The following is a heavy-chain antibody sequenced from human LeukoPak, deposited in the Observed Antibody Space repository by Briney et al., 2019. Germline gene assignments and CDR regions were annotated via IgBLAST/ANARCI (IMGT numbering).Heavy chain of an antibody. CDR2: IYYSGST. CDR3: ARTTSYYDSSGEDDAFDI. V-gene: IGHV4-59*08. J-gene: IGHJ3*02. D-gene: IGHD3-22*01. CDR1: GGSISSYY. Sequence: SETLSLTCTVSGGSISSYYWSWIRQPPGKGLEWIGYIYYSGSTNYNPSLKSRVTISVDTSKNQFSLKLSSVTAADTAVYYCARTTSYYDSSGEDDAFDIWGQGTMVTVSS.